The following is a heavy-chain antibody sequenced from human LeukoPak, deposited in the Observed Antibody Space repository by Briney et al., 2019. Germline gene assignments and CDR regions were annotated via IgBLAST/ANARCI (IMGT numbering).Heavy chain of an antibody. J-gene: IGHJ4*02. CDR1: GFTFSSSA. CDR2: ISYDGSNK. CDR3: ARGDYGLDY. D-gene: IGHD4-17*01. V-gene: IGHV3-30*04. Sequence: PGGSLRLSCAASGFTFSSSAMHWVRQAPGKGLEWVAVISYDGSNKYYADSVKGRFTISRDNSKNTLYLQMNSLRAEDTAVYYCARGDYGLDYWGQGTLVTVSS.